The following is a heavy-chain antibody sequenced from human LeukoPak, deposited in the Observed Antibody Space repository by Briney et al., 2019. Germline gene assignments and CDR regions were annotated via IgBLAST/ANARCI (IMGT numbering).Heavy chain of an antibody. CDR3: ARDGDVGIDAFDI. D-gene: IGHD1-26*01. CDR1: GYSFTSTA. J-gene: IGHJ3*02. Sequence: ASEKLSCKASGYSFTSTAMNWVRQSPGQGVEWMGWINTKAGDPTYSQSFRGRFVFSLDTSASTAYMQISNLKAEDSGVYYCARDGDVGIDAFDIWGQGTMVTVSS. CDR2: INTKAGDP. V-gene: IGHV7-4-1*02.